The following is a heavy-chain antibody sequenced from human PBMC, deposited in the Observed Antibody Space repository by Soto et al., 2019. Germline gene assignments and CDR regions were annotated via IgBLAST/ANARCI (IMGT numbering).Heavy chain of an antibody. CDR2: MNPYSANT. CDR1: GYTFTSYD. Sequence: QVQLVQSGAEVKKPGASVKVSCKASGYTFTSYDIHWVRQATGQGPEWMGWMNPYSANTGYAQTFQGRVTMTRDTSISTAYMELSSLRSEATAVYYCARVFTVRRGSGSDYWGQGTLVTVSS. V-gene: IGHV1-8*01. D-gene: IGHD1-26*01. J-gene: IGHJ4*02. CDR3: ARVFTVRRGSGSDY.